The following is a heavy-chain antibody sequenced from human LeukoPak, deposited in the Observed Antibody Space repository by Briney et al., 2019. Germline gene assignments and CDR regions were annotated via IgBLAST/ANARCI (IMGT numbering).Heavy chain of an antibody. CDR3: ARADTNGWEIDY. D-gene: IGHD6-19*01. Sequence: ASVEVSCKASAYTFTSYTISWVRQAPGQGLEWMGWISPYNGNTDFAQKLQGRVTMTTDTSTNTAYMELRSLRSDDTAVYYCARADTNGWEIDYWGQGTLVTVSS. CDR2: ISPYNGNT. J-gene: IGHJ4*02. V-gene: IGHV1-18*01. CDR1: AYTFTSYT.